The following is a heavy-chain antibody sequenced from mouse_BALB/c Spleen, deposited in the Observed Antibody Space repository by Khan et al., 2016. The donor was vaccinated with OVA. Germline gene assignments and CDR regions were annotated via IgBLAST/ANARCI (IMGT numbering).Heavy chain of an antibody. D-gene: IGHD2-1*01. V-gene: IGHV1S132*01. Sequence: QVQLQQPGAELVKPGASVKLSCKTSGYTFTSYWIQWVKQRPGQGLGWIGQIFPGTGTTYYNENFKGKATLTVDTSSSTAYMQLSSLTSEDSAVYFCARGYFGNYEFVYWGQGTLVTVS. J-gene: IGHJ3*01. CDR3: ARGYFGNYEFVY. CDR1: GYTFTSYW. CDR2: IFPGTGTT.